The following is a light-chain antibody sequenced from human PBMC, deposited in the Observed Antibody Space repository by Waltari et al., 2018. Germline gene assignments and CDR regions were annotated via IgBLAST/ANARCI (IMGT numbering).Light chain of an antibody. CDR1: QGISDC. CDR2: AAS. V-gene: IGKV1-9*01. CDR3: QQLNSYPLT. J-gene: IGKJ4*01. Sequence: TCLASQGISDCLAWYQQKPGKAPKLLIYAASTLRSGVPSRFRGSGVGTDFTLTISSLQPEDFATYYCQQLNSYPLTFGGGTKVEIK.